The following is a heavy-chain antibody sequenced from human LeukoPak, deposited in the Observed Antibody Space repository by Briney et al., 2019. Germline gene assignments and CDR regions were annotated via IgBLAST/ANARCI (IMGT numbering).Heavy chain of an antibody. V-gene: IGHV4-59*01. J-gene: IGHJ4*02. D-gene: IGHD2-21*02. CDR2: IYYSGST. CDR1: GGSISGSY. CDR3: ARTYCGGDCYFRGYYFDY. Sequence: SETLSLTCTVSGGSISGSYWSWLRQPPGKGLEWIGYIYYSGSTNYNPSLKSRVTISVDTSKNQFSLKLSSVTAADTAVYYCARTYCGGDCYFRGYYFDYWGQGTLVTVSS.